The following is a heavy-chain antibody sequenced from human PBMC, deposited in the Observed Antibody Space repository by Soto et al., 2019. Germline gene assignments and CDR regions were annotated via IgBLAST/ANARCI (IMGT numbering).Heavy chain of an antibody. D-gene: IGHD2-15*01. CDR2: STPSGDT. J-gene: IGHJ3*02. Sequence: EVQLVESGGGLVQPGGSLRLSCAASGFSLINHNMHWVSRTAGAGLEWVSVSTPSGDTFYFGSVKGRFTVSRDNAGNSLYLQLRDVRVEDTDVYYCARDGMSGSPFGFDIWGQGTRVTVSS. V-gene: IGHV3-13*01. CDR1: GFSLINHN. CDR3: ARDGMSGSPFGFDI.